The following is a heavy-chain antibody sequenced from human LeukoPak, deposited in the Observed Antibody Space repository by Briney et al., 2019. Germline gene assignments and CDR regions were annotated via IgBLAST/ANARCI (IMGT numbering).Heavy chain of an antibody. CDR3: ARVVTIFGVVRYFDY. Sequence: PSETLSLTCTVSGGSISSSSYYWGWIRQPPGKGLEWIGSIYYSGSPFYNPPLKSRVTISVDTSKNQFSLKLSYVTAADTAVYYCARVVTIFGVVRYFDYWGQGTLVTVSS. V-gene: IGHV4-39*07. D-gene: IGHD3-3*01. CDR1: GGSISSSSYY. CDR2: IYYSGSP. J-gene: IGHJ4*02.